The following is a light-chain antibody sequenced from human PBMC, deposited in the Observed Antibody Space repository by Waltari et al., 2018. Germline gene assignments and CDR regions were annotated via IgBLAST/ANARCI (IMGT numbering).Light chain of an antibody. CDR3: QQYNNWPLT. CDR2: GAS. CDR1: QSVSSN. J-gene: IGKJ4*01. Sequence: EIVMTQSPATLSVSPGERVTLSCRASQSVSSNLAWYQHKPGQAPRLLTYGASTRATGIPARFSGSGSGAEFTLTINSMQSEDFVVYYCQQYNNWPLTFGGGTKVEIK. V-gene: IGKV3-15*01.